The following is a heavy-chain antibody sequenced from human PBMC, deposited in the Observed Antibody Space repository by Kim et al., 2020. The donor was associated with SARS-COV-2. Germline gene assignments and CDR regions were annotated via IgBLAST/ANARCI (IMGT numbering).Heavy chain of an antibody. CDR3: ARGGIAAGLYYYYGMDV. Sequence: LKSRVTISVDTSKNQFSLKLSSVTAADTAVYYCARGGIAAGLYYYYGMDVWGQGTTVTVSS. J-gene: IGHJ6*02. V-gene: IGHV4-59*09. D-gene: IGHD6-13*01.